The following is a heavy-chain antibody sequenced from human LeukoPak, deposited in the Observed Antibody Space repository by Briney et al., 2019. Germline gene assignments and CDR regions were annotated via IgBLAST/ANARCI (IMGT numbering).Heavy chain of an antibody. D-gene: IGHD1-26*01. CDR1: GGSFSGYY. J-gene: IGHJ4*02. CDR2: INHSGST. CDR3: ARENSGSYREFDY. Sequence: SETLSLTCAVYGGSFSGYYWSWIRQPPGKGLEWIGEINHSGSTNYNPSLKSRVTMSVDTSKNQFSLKLSSVTAADTAVYYCARENSGSYREFDYWGQGTLVTVSS. V-gene: IGHV4-34*01.